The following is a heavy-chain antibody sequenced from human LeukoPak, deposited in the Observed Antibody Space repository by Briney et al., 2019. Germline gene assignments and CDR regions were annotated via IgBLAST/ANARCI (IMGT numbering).Heavy chain of an antibody. CDR1: GFTFSTHS. CDR3: ARDFRTQLDGYSPPYHFDY. J-gene: IGHJ4*02. V-gene: IGHV3-21*01. D-gene: IGHD5-24*01. Sequence: GGSLRLSCAAFGFTFSTHSMSRVRQAPGKRLEWVSSISSSSSHIYYADSMKGRFTVSRDNAKNSLFLQMNSLRAEDTAVYYCARDFRTQLDGYSPPYHFDYWGQGALVTVSS. CDR2: ISSSSSHI.